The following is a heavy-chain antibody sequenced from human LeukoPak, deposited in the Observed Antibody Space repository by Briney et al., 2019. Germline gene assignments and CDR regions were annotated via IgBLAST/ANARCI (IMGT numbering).Heavy chain of an antibody. V-gene: IGHV4-59*01. D-gene: IGHD3-10*01. CDR3: ARGRMGMVRGVNFYYMDV. Sequence: SETLSLTCTVSGGSISSYFWSWIRQPPGRGLEWIGYIYYSGSTNYNPSLKSRVTISVDTSKNQFSLKLSSVTAADTAVYYCARGRMGMVRGVNFYYMDVWGKGTTVTISS. CDR1: GGSISSYF. J-gene: IGHJ6*03. CDR2: IYYSGST.